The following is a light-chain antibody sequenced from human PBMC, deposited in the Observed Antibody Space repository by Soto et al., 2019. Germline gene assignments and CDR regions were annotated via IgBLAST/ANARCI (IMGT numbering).Light chain of an antibody. V-gene: IGKV1-5*01. CDR3: QHYYTYPYM. CDR1: QRIGSW. CDR2: DAS. J-gene: IGKJ1*01. Sequence: DIQMTQSPSTLSASVGDRVSITCRASQRIGSWLTWYQQKPGKVPKLLIYDASHLTSGVPSRFSGSGSGTEFTLSISSLQPDDFETYYCQHYYTYPYMFGQGTKVDIK.